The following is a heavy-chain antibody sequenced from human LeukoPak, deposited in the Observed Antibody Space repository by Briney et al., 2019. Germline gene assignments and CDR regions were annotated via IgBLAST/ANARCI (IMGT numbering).Heavy chain of an antibody. V-gene: IGHV3-23*01. D-gene: IGHD1-26*01. J-gene: IGHJ4*02. CDR3: AKDMRWELLNAVFDY. CDR2: ISGSGGST. CDR1: GFTFSSYA. Sequence: GGSLRLSCAASGFTFSSYAMSWVRQAPGKGLEWVSAISGSGGSTYYADSVEGRFTISRDNSKNTLYLQMNSLRAEDTAVYYCAKDMRWELLNAVFDYWGQGTLVTVSS.